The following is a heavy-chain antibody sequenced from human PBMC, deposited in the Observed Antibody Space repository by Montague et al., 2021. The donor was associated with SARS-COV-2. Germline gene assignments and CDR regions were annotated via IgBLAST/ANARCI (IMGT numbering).Heavy chain of an antibody. V-gene: IGHV4-31*03. CDR2: IYCSGST. Sequence: TLSLTCTVSGGSISSGGYYWSWIRQHPGKGLEWIGYIYCSGSTYYNPSLKSRVTISVDTSKNQFSLKLSSVTAADTAVYYCARVSVEMATMGVYYYYGMDVWGQGTTVTVSS. J-gene: IGHJ6*02. CDR1: GGSISSGGYY. CDR3: ARVSVEMATMGVYYYYGMDV. D-gene: IGHD5-24*01.